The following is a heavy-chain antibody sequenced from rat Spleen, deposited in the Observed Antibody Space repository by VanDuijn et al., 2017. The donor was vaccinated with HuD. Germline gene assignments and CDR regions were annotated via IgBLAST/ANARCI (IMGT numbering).Heavy chain of an antibody. CDR2: ITKASGRT. CDR3: ARGGFFRY. CDR1: GFTLNNYW. V-gene: IGHV5-31*01. D-gene: IGHD1-6*01. J-gene: IGHJ2*01. Sequence: EVQLVESGGGLVQPGGSLKLSCVASGFTLNNYWMTWIRQAPGKGLEWIASITKASGRTYYPDSVKGRFTISRDTAQNNLYIQMNSLRSEDTATDYCARGGFFRYWGQGVMVIVSS.